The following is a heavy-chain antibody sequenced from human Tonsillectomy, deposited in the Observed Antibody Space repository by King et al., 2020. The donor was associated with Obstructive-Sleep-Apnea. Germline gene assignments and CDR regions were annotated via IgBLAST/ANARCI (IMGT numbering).Heavy chain of an antibody. CDR2: IRWNSGSI. J-gene: IGHJ4*02. CDR3: AKESAVPAALDY. V-gene: IGHV3-9*01. D-gene: IGHD2-2*01. CDR1: GFIFDEYV. Sequence: VQLVESGGGLEQSGRSLRLSCAASGFIFDEYVMQWVRQVPGKGLEWVSGIRWNSGSIDYADFVKGVFTISIDNADHSLYLQMNSLRAEDTAFYYCAKESAVPAALDYWGQGILVIVSS.